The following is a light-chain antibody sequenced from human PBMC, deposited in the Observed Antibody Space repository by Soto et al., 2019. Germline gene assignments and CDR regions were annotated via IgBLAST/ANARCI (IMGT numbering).Light chain of an antibody. Sequence: QAVVQQPPSVSGAPGQRVTISFTGSSSNIGVGYDVHWYQRLPGRAPKVLIYGNTNRPSGVPYRFSGSKSVTSASLAITGIQAEDEAEYYCLSFDSSLSVVFGGGTKLTVL. J-gene: IGLJ2*01. CDR2: GNT. CDR1: SSNIGVGYD. V-gene: IGLV1-40*01. CDR3: LSFDSSLSVV.